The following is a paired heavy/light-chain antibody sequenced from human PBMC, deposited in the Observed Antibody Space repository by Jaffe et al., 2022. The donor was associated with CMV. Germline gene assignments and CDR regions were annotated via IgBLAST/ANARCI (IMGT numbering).Light chain of an antibody. CDR3: QGWDSSTVV. CDR2: QNN. CDR1: KLGDKY. Sequence: SYELTQPPSVSVSPGQTASTTCSGDKLGDKYVCWYQQKPGQSPVLVIYQNNKRPSGIPERFSGSNSGNTATLTISGTQAMDEADYYCQGWDSSTVVFGGGTKLTVL. V-gene: IGLV3-1*01. J-gene: IGLJ2*01.
Heavy chain of an antibody. CDR1: GFTFSDYW. D-gene: IGHD3-22*01. Sequence: EVQLVESGGGLVQPGGSLRLSCAASGFTFSDYWMSWVRQAPGKGLEWVANMNQRGGDQYYVDSVKGRFTISRDNAKNSLFLQMNSLRVEDTAMYYCARERGDSRQDSFDIWGQGTMVTISS. CDR2: MNQRGGDQ. V-gene: IGHV3-7*03. CDR3: ARERGDSRQDSFDI. J-gene: IGHJ3*02.